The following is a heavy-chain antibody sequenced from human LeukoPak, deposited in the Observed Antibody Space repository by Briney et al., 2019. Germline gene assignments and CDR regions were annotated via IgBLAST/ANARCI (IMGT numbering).Heavy chain of an antibody. CDR1: GGSISSGGYY. CDR2: IHYSGST. D-gene: IGHD1-1*01. CDR3: GRDVQKKPPNGVDV. Sequence: SETLSLTCTVSGGSISSGGYYWSWIRQHPGKGLEWIGYIHYSGSTYYNPSLKSQLTISLDTSKNQFSLKLTSVTAADTAVYYCGRDVQKKPPNGVDVGGKGTRVIVPS. V-gene: IGHV4-31*01. J-gene: IGHJ6*04.